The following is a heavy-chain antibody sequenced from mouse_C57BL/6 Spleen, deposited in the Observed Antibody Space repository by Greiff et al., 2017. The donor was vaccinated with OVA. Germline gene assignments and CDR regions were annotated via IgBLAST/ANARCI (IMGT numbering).Heavy chain of an antibody. V-gene: IGHV5-17*01. D-gene: IGHD2-5*01. Sequence: EVHLVESGGGLVKPGGSLTLSCAASGFTFSDYGMHWVRQAPEKGLAWVAYISSGSSTIYYAATVKGRFTISRDNAKNTLFLQMTSLRSEDTAMYYCAREDYSNYPFAYWGQGTLVTVSA. J-gene: IGHJ3*01. CDR2: ISSGSSTI. CDR1: GFTFSDYG. CDR3: AREDYSNYPFAY.